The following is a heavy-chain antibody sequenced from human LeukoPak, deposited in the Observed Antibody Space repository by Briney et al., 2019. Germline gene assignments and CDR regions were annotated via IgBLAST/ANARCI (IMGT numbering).Heavy chain of an antibody. CDR2: IIPIFGIA. CDR1: GGTFSSYA. D-gene: IGHD3-3*01. Sequence: SVKVSCKASGGTFSSYAISWVRQAPGQGLEWMGRIIPIFGIANYAQKFQGRVTITADKSTSTAYMELSSLRSEDTAVYYCARGRTYYDFWSGYYNWYFDLWGRGTLVTVSS. CDR3: ARGRTYYDFWSGYYNWYFDL. J-gene: IGHJ2*01. V-gene: IGHV1-69*04.